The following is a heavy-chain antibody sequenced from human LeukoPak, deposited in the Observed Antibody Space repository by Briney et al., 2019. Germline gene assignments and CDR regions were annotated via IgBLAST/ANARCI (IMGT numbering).Heavy chain of an antibody. CDR2: IYYSGST. CDR3: ARVGSGSGWYFDY. CDR1: GGSISSYY. D-gene: IGHD6-19*01. Sequence: SETLSLTCTVSGGSISSYYWSWIRQPPGKGLEWIGYIYYSGSTNYNPSLKSRVTISVDTSKNQFSLKLSSVTAADTAVYYCARVGSGSGWYFDYWGQGTLVTVSS. V-gene: IGHV4-59*01. J-gene: IGHJ4*02.